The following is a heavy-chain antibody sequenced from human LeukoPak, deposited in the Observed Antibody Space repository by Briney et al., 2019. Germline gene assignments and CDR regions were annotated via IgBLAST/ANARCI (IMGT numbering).Heavy chain of an antibody. V-gene: IGHV3-53*01. CDR1: GFTVSSNY. CDR3: ARDIRYSSSSALYYYYGMDV. CDR2: IYSGGST. Sequence: GGSLRLSCAASGFTVSSNYMSWVRQAPGKGLEWVSVIYSGGSTYYADSVKGRFTISRDNSKNTLYLQMNSLRAEDTAVYYCARDIRYSSSSALYYYYGMDVWGQGTTVTGSS. D-gene: IGHD6-13*01. J-gene: IGHJ6*02.